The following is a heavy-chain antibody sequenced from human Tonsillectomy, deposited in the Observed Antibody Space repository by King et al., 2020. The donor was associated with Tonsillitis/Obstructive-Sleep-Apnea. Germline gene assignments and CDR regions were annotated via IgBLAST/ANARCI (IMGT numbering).Heavy chain of an antibody. CDR2: IDYSGSA. J-gene: IGHJ6*03. D-gene: IGHD3-3*01. CDR1: GGSISSYY. CDR3: ARDQEEWSPGYKWRGYPHYDMYV. V-gene: IGHV4-59*01. Sequence: QLQESGPGLVKPSETLSLTCTVSGGSISSYYWSWIRQPPGKGREWIGYIDYSGSANYNPSLKSRVTISVDTSKNQFSLKLSSVTAAYTDVYDCARDQEEWSPGYKWRGYPHYDMYVWGKGTTVTVS.